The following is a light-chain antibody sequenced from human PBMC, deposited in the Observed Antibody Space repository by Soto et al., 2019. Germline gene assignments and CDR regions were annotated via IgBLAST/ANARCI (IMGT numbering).Light chain of an antibody. V-gene: IGKV1-39*01. CDR1: QNINNF. CDR3: QQSYSVPIT. CDR2: ATS. Sequence: DIQMTQSPSSLSASVGDRVTITRRAGQNINNFLNWYQQRPGKAPKLLIYATSSLQSGVTSRFSGSGSGTEFTLTISSLQPEDFATYYCQQSYSVPITFGQGTRLETK. J-gene: IGKJ5*01.